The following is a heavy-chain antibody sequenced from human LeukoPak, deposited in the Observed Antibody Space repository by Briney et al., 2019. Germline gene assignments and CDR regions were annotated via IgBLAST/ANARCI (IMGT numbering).Heavy chain of an antibody. CDR1: GFTFSSYA. Sequence: GGSLRLSCAASGFTFSSYAMHWVRQAPGKGLEWVAVISYDGSNKYYADSVKGRLTISRDNSKNTLYLQMNSLRAEDTAVYYCARDSVQYCSGGSCYRDFDYWGQGTLVTVSS. CDR3: ARDSVQYCSGGSCYRDFDY. V-gene: IGHV3-30*04. D-gene: IGHD2-15*01. J-gene: IGHJ4*02. CDR2: ISYDGSNK.